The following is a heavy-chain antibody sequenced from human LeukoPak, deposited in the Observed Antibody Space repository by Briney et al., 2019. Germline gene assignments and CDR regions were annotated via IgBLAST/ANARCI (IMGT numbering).Heavy chain of an antibody. V-gene: IGHV1-69*05. CDR2: IIPTFGST. CDR3: AGETLAPSGVKYFHH. CDR1: GGTLSRYG. D-gene: IGHD3-16*02. J-gene: IGHJ1*01. Sequence: SVKVSRKASGGTLSRYGINWVRQAPGQGLEWMGRIIPTFGSTNYAQNFQGRVTITTDESTTTAYMEVTSLTSEDTAVYYCAGETLAPSGVKYFHHWGQGTLVTVSS.